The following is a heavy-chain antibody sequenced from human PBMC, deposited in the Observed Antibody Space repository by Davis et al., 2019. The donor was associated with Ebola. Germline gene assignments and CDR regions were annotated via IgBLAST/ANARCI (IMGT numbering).Heavy chain of an antibody. CDR3: ARHAAGDYAIFDY. J-gene: IGHJ4*01. D-gene: IGHD4-17*01. Sequence: GESLKISCTGSGYDFTKYWIAWVRQMPGKGLEWMGIIYPDDSATRYSPSFLDQVTISVDKSVSTAYLQWSSLKASDSAIYYCARHAAGDYAIFDYWGQGTLVTVSS. V-gene: IGHV5-51*01. CDR2: IYPDDSAT. CDR1: GYDFTKYW.